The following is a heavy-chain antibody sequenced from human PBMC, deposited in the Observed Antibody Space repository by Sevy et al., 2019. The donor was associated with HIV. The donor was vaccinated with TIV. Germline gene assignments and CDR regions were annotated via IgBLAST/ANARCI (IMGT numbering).Heavy chain of an antibody. V-gene: IGHV3-48*02. Sequence: GSLRLSCAASGFNFRNYSMTWVRQAPGKGLDWVSYISRGSGTIHYADPVKDRFTTSRDNAKNSLFLQMNSLRDEDTAIYYCARPYCSGDDCYSELDYWGQGILVTVSS. CDR1: GFNFRNYS. CDR2: ISRGSGTI. CDR3: ARPYCSGDDCYSELDY. J-gene: IGHJ4*02. D-gene: IGHD2-15*01.